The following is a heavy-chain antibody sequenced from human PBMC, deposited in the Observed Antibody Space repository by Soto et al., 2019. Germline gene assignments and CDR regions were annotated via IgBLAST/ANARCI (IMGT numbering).Heavy chain of an antibody. CDR2: IDPSDSYT. Sequence: PGESLKISCKGSGYSFTSYWISWVRQMPGKGLEWMGRIDPSDSYTNYSPSFQGHVTISADKSISTAYLQWSSLKASDTAMYYCARLASDSSGYYRYYFDYWGQGTLVTVSS. J-gene: IGHJ4*02. D-gene: IGHD3-22*01. CDR3: ARLASDSSGYYRYYFDY. V-gene: IGHV5-10-1*01. CDR1: GYSFTSYW.